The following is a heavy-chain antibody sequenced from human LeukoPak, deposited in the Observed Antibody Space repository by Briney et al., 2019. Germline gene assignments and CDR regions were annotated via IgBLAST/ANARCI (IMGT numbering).Heavy chain of an antibody. CDR3: ARVWQWEILGAFDL. V-gene: IGHV4-30-4*07. Sequence: SETLSLTCTLSGASVTHGGFSWTWVRQPPGKGLEWLALISYSGSAHYTLSLKSRLSISVDTSKNQFSLKLTSVTAADTAVYYCARVWQWEILGAFDLWGQGTTVTVSS. J-gene: IGHJ3*01. CDR2: ISYSGSA. D-gene: IGHD1-26*01. CDR1: GASVTHGGFS.